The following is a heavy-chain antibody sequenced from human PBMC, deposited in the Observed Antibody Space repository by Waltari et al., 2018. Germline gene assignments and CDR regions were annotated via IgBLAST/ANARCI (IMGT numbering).Heavy chain of an antibody. CDR2: IYHSGST. CDR3: ATFLGAYYYDSSGIPSGAFDI. CDR1: GYSISSGYY. D-gene: IGHD3-22*01. V-gene: IGHV4-38-2*01. J-gene: IGHJ3*02. Sequence: QVQLQESGPGLVKPSETLSLTCAISGYSISSGYYWGWIRQPPGKGLAWIGSIYHSGSTYYNPSLKSRVTISVDTSKNQFSLKLSSVTAADTAVYYCATFLGAYYYDSSGIPSGAFDIWGQGTMVTVSS.